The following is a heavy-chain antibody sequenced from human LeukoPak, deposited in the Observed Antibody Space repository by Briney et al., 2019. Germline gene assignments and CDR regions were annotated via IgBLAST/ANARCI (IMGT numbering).Heavy chain of an antibody. Sequence: SETLSLTCAVYGGSFSGYYWSWIRQPPGKGLEWIGEINHSGSTNYNPSLKSRVTISVDTSKNQFSLRLSSVTAADTAVYYCARDEDSSGWYALFDYWGQGTLVTVSS. D-gene: IGHD6-19*01. CDR1: GGSFSGYY. V-gene: IGHV4-34*01. CDR2: INHSGST. J-gene: IGHJ4*02. CDR3: ARDEDSSGWYALFDY.